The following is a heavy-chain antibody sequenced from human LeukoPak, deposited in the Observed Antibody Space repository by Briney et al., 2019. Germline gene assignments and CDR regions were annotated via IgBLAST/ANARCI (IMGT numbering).Heavy chain of an antibody. CDR1: GGSISSGGYY. J-gene: IGHJ4*02. D-gene: IGHD3-22*01. CDR3: ARRGPITMIVVVKTGEYYFDY. Sequence: SETLSLTCTVSGGSISSGGYYWGWIRQPPGKGLEWIGSIYYSGSTYYNPSLKSRVTISVDTSKNQFSLKLSSVTAADTAVYYCARRGPITMIVVVKTGEYYFDYWGQGTLVTVSS. V-gene: IGHV4-39*01. CDR2: IYYSGST.